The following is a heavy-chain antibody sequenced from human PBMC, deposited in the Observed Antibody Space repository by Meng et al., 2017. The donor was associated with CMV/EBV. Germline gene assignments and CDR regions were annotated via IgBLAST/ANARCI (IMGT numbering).Heavy chain of an antibody. Sequence: GESLKISCAASGFTFDDYGMSWVRQAPGKGLEWVSGINWNGGSTGYADSVKGRFTISRDNAKNSLYLKMNSMRAEDTALYYCARDYSTLWDGSDYWGQGTLVTVSS. CDR2: INWNGGST. CDR3: ARDYSTLWDGSDY. CDR1: GFTFDDYG. J-gene: IGHJ4*02. D-gene: IGHD3-10*01. V-gene: IGHV3-20*04.